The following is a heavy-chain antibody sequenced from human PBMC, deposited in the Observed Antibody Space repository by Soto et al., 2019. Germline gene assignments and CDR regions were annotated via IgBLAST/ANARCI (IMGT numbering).Heavy chain of an antibody. J-gene: IGHJ6*03. CDR3: ARSGYDSGFSKAHYYYYYMDV. V-gene: IGHV3-7*01. CDR1: GFTFSSYW. Sequence: GGSLRLSCAASGFTFSSYWMSWVRQAPGKGLEWVANIKQDGSEKYYVDSVKGRFTISRDNAKNSLYLQMNSLRAEDTAVYYCARSGYDSGFSKAHYYYYYMDVWGKGTTVTVSS. CDR2: IKQDGSEK. D-gene: IGHD5-12*01.